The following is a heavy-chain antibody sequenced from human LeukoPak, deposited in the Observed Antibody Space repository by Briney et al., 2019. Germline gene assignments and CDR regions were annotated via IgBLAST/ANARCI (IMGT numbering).Heavy chain of an antibody. CDR2: VFYSGGG. V-gene: IGHV4-59*08. D-gene: IGHD3-16*01. Sequence: KSSETLSLTCTVSGGSISGGHWSWIRQPPGKGLEYIWDVFYSGGGSYNSSLKSRLTISVDTSRNQFSLKLTSVTPADTAVYYCARLYAGGYPRLEPWGQGTLVAVSS. J-gene: IGHJ5*02. CDR3: ARLYAGGYPRLEP. CDR1: GGSISGGH.